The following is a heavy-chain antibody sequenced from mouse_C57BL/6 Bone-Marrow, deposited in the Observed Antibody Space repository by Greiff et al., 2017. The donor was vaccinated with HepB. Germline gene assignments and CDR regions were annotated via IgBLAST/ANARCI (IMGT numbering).Heavy chain of an antibody. J-gene: IGHJ2*01. CDR1: GYSITSGYD. Sequence: DVKLVESGPGMVKPSQSLSLTCTVTGYSITSGYDWHWIRHFPGNKLEWMGYISYSGSTNYNPSLKSRISITHDTSKNHFFLKLNSVTTEDTATYYCAREDYGSYFDYWGQGTTLTVSS. V-gene: IGHV3-1*01. CDR3: AREDYGSYFDY. CDR2: ISYSGST. D-gene: IGHD1-1*01.